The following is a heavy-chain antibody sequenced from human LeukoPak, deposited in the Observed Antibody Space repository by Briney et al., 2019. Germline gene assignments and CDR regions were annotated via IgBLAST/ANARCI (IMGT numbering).Heavy chain of an antibody. CDR3: ARDLGPYSEGAVATDY. CDR1: GYTFTIYA. V-gene: IGHV7-4-1*02. CDR2: INTNTGNP. J-gene: IGHJ4*02. Sequence: ASVKVSCKASGYTFTIYAMNWVRQAPGQGLEWMGWINTNTGNPTYAQGFTGRFVFSLDTSVSTAYLQISSLKAEDTAVYYCARDLGPYSEGAVATDYWGRGTLVTVSS. D-gene: IGHD6-19*01.